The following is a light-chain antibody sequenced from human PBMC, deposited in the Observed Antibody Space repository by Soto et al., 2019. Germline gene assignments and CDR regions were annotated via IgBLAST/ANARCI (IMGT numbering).Light chain of an antibody. J-gene: IGKJ1*01. CDR2: AAS. V-gene: IGKV1-6*01. CDR1: QTISSY. Sequence: IQMTQSPSSLSASIGDRVTITCRASQTISSYLNWYQQKPGKAPNLLIYAASSLRSGVPSRFSGSGSGTHFTLTINSLQAEDSATYFCLQDYTYPWTFSQGTKVDIK. CDR3: LQDYTYPWT.